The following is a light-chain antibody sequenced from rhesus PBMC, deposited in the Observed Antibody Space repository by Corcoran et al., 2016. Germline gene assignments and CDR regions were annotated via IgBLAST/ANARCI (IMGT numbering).Light chain of an antibody. CDR3: QQGYSTPFT. Sequence: DIQMSQSPSSLSASVRDRVTLTCRASKGISNALAWYQHKPGTARKLLIYAAFSWERGVPSRFSGSRSGTDGTITISSLPPEYVATYDCQQGYSTPFTFGPGSKLDIK. CDR2: AAF. CDR1: KGISNA. V-gene: IGKV1-33*02. J-gene: IGKJ3*01.